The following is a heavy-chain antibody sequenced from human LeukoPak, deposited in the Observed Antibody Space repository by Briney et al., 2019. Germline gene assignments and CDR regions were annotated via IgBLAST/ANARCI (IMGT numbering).Heavy chain of an antibody. Sequence: GGSLRLSCVASGFTYSHNGMHWVRQAPGKGLEWVAFIQYDGNTIFYADSVKGRFTISRDNAKNSLYLQMNSLRAEDTAVYYCARDLKSYNWNDDSHAFDIWGQGTMVTVSS. J-gene: IGHJ3*02. D-gene: IGHD1-1*01. CDR1: GFTYSHNG. CDR3: ARDLKSYNWNDDSHAFDI. V-gene: IGHV3-30*02. CDR2: IQYDGNTI.